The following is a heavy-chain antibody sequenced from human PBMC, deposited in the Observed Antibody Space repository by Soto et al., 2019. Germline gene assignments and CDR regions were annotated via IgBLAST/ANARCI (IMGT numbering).Heavy chain of an antibody. J-gene: IGHJ4*02. Sequence: QVQLQQWGAGLLKPSETLSLTCAVYGGSFSGYYWSWIRQPPGKGLEWIGEINHSGSTNYNPSLKSRVTISVETSKNQFSLKLSSVTAADTAVYYCARGRRDGYNLVLFPFDYWGQGTLVTVSS. D-gene: IGHD5-12*01. V-gene: IGHV4-34*01. CDR2: INHSGST. CDR1: GGSFSGYY. CDR3: ARGRRDGYNLVLFPFDY.